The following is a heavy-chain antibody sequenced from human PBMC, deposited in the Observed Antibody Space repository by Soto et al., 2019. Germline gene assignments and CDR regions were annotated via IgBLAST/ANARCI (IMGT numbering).Heavy chain of an antibody. CDR2: IYPGDSDT. V-gene: IGHV5-51*01. Sequence: GESLKISCKGSGYSFTSYWIGWVRQMPGKGLEWMGIIYPGDSDTRYSPSFQGQVTISADKSISTAYLQWSSLKASDTAMYYCARRGTIYDFWSGYYQNWFDPWGQGTLVTVSS. CDR3: ARRGTIYDFWSGYYQNWFDP. J-gene: IGHJ5*02. D-gene: IGHD3-3*01. CDR1: GYSFTSYW.